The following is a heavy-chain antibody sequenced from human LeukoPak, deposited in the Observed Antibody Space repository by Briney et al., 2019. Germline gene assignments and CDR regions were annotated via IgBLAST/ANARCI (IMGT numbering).Heavy chain of an antibody. CDR1: GFTFSSYS. CDR2: IRYDGSNK. CDR3: ANPFPGIVPNWFDP. J-gene: IGHJ5*02. Sequence: GGSLRLSCAASGFTFSSYSMNWVRQAPGKGLEWVAFIRYDGSNKYYADSVKGRFTISRDNSKNTLYLQMNSLRAEDTAVYYCANPFPGIVPNWFDPWGQGTLVTVSS. V-gene: IGHV3-30*02. D-gene: IGHD2-2*01.